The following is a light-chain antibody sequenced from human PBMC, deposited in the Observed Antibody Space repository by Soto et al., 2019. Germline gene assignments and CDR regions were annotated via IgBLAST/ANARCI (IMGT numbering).Light chain of an antibody. CDR1: SGDVGGYNY. CDR3: CSYAGSSNV. Sequence: QSVLTQPPSASGSPGQSVTISCTGTSGDVGGYNYVSWYQQHPGKAPKLMIYEVNKRPSGVPDRFSGSKSGNTASLTVAGLQADDKADYFNCSYAGSSNVFGTWTKGIVL. J-gene: IGLJ1*01. CDR2: EVN. V-gene: IGLV2-8*01.